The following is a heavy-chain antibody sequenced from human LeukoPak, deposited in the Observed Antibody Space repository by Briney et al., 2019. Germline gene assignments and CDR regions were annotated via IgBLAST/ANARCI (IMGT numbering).Heavy chain of an antibody. V-gene: IGHV3-53*01. D-gene: IGHD2/OR15-2a*01. Sequence: PGGSLRLSCAASGFTVSSNYMSWVRQAPGKGLEWVSVIYSGGTTYYADSVKGRFTISRGNSKNTLYLQMNSLRGEDTAVYYCARVLSVSYCDSWGQGTLVTVS. CDR1: GFTVSSNY. CDR2: IYSGGTT. CDR3: ARVLSVSYCDS. J-gene: IGHJ4*02.